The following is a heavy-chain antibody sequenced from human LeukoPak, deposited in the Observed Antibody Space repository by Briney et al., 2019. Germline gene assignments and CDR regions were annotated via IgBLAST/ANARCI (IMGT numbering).Heavy chain of an antibody. V-gene: IGHV4-59*01. CDR1: GGSLRSYY. CDR3: ASVYSGSYRVGYYGMDV. Sequence: SETLSLTCTVSGGSLRSYYWSCIRHPPGEGLGSIWYIYYSGSTNYNPSLKSRVTISVDTSKNQFSLKLSSVTAADTAVYYCASVYSGSYRVGYYGMDVWGQGTTVTVSS. CDR2: IYYSGST. J-gene: IGHJ6*02. D-gene: IGHD1-26*01.